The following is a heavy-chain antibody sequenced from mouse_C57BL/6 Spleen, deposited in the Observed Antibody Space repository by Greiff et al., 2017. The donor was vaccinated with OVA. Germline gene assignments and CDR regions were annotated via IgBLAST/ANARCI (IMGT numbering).Heavy chain of an antibody. V-gene: IGHV3-6*01. D-gene: IGHD2-1*01. Sequence: EVQLQQSGPGLVKPSPSLSLTCSVTGYSITSGYYWNWIRQFPGNKLEWMGYISYDGSNNYNPSLKNRISITRDTSKNQFFLKLNSVTTEDTATYYCARVDYGNSYFDDWGQGTTLTVSS. CDR3: ARVDYGNSYFDD. CDR1: GYSITSGYY. J-gene: IGHJ2*01. CDR2: ISYDGSN.